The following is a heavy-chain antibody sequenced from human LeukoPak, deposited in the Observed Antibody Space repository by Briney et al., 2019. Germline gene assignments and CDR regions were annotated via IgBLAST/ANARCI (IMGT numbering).Heavy chain of an antibody. V-gene: IGHV4-34*01. CDR1: GGSFSGYY. D-gene: IGHD3-9*01. CDR3: ARGRLRYFDWLLAPYYYYGMDV. Sequence: PSGTLSLTCAVYGGSFSGYYWSWIRQPPGKGLEWIGEINHSGSTNYNPSLKSRVTISVDTSKNQFSLKLSSVTAADTAVYYCARGRLRYFDWLLAPYYYYGMDVWGQGTTVTVSS. CDR2: INHSGST. J-gene: IGHJ6*02.